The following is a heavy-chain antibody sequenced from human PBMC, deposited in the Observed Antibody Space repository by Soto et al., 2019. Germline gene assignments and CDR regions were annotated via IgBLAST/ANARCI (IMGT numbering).Heavy chain of an antibody. CDR2: IYPGDSDT. Sequence: GESLKISCKCSGYSFTSYWIGLVRQMPGKGLEWMGIIYPGDSDTRYSPSFQGQVTISADKSISTAYLQWSSLKASDTAMYYCARFETTSLFYYGMDVWGQGTTVTVSS. CDR1: GYSFTSYW. D-gene: IGHD1-7*01. CDR3: ARFETTSLFYYGMDV. J-gene: IGHJ6*02. V-gene: IGHV5-51*01.